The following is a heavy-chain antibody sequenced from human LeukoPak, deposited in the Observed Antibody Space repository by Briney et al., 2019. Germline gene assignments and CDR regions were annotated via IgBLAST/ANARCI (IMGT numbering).Heavy chain of an antibody. Sequence: PSGGSLRLSCAASEFSVGSNYMTWVRQAPGKGLEWVSLIYSGGSTYYADSVKGRFTISRDNSKNTLYLQMNSLRAEDTAVYYCAREPSGDHNTGGQGTLVTVSS. V-gene: IGHV3-66*01. J-gene: IGHJ4*02. CDR3: AREPSGDHNT. CDR2: IYSGGST. D-gene: IGHD5-12*01. CDR1: EFSVGSNY.